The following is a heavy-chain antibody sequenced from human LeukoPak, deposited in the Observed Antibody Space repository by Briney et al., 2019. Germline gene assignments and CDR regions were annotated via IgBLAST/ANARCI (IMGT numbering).Heavy chain of an antibody. J-gene: IGHJ1*01. CDR2: IYHSGST. CDR1: GGSFSGYY. CDR3: ARHRYCSSTSCYTGYFQH. V-gene: IGHV4-34*01. Sequence: SETLSLTCAVYGGSFSGYYWSWIRQPPGKGLEWIGYIYHSGSTYYNPSLKSRVTISVDRSKNQFSLKLSSVTAADTAVYYCARHRYCSSTSCYTGYFQHWGQGTLVTVSS. D-gene: IGHD2-2*02.